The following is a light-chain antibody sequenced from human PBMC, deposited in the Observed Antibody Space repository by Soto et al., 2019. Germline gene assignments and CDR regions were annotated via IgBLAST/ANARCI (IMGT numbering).Light chain of an antibody. CDR3: QQCGSSPYT. CDR2: GAS. CDR1: QSVIGSY. V-gene: IGKV3-20*01. J-gene: IGKJ2*01. Sequence: IVLTQSPGTLALSPGERATLSCRASQSVIGSYLAWYQQKPGQPPRLLIYGASSRAAGIPDRFSGSGSGTDFTLTISRLEPEDFAVYHCQQCGSSPYTFGQGTKLEI.